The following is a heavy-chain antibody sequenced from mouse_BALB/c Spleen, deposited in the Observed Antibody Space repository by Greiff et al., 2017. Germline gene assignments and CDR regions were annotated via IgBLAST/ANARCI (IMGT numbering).Heavy chain of an antibody. Sequence: QVQLKQSGPGLVAPSQSLSITCTVSGFSLTNYGVQWVRQPPGKGLEWLGVIWAGGSTNYNSALMSRLSISKNNSKSQVFLKMTSMQTDDTSMYYCARDRNYGSSYAFAYWGQGTLVTVSA. CDR1: GFSLTNYG. V-gene: IGHV2-9*02. CDR2: IWAGGST. CDR3: ARDRNYGSSYAFAY. D-gene: IGHD1-1*01. J-gene: IGHJ3*01.